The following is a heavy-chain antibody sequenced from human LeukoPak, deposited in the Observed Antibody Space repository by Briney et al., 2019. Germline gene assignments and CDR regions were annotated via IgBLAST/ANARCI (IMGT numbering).Heavy chain of an antibody. D-gene: IGHD6-13*01. Sequence: PGGSLRLSCAASGFTFSSYGMHWVRQAPGKGLEWVAVISYDGSNKYYADSVKGRFTISRDNSKNMLYLQMNSLRAEDTAVYYCAKDFSSSWHSYYYYGMDVWGQGTTVTVSS. CDR1: GFTFSSYG. V-gene: IGHV3-30*18. J-gene: IGHJ6*02. CDR3: AKDFSSSWHSYYYYGMDV. CDR2: ISYDGSNK.